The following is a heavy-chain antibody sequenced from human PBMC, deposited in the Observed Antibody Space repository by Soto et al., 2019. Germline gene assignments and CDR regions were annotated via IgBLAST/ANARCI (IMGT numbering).Heavy chain of an antibody. J-gene: IGHJ4*02. Sequence: GGSLRLSCAASGFTFSNAWMSWVRQAPGKGLEWVGRIKSKTDGGTTDYAAPVKGRFTISRDDSKNTLYLQMNSLKTEDTAVYYCTTDSSSYIWGSSPDYWGQGTLVTVSS. CDR1: GFTFSNAW. D-gene: IGHD3-16*01. CDR2: IKSKTDGGTT. CDR3: TTDSSSYIWGSSPDY. V-gene: IGHV3-15*01.